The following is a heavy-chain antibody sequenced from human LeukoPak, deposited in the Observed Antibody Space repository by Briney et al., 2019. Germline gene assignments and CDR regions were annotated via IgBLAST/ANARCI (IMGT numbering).Heavy chain of an antibody. CDR3: AKGPAKYSGYDYFEY. J-gene: IGHJ4*02. CDR1: GFSFSSFA. V-gene: IGHV3-23*01. CDR2: ISGLGDST. Sequence: GGSLRLSCAASGFSFSSFAMSWVRQAPGKGLEWVSVISGLGDSTNYAESVKGRFTISRDNSKNTVYLLMNSLRGEDMAVYYCAKGPAKYSGYDYFEYWGQGTLVTVSS. D-gene: IGHD5-12*01.